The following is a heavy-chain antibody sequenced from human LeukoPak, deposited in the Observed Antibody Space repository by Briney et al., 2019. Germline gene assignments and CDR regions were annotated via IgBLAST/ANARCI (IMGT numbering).Heavy chain of an antibody. Sequence: SETLSLTCTVSGGSISSSSYYWGWIRQPPGKGLEWIGTIYYSGSTYYNPSLKSRVTISVDTSKNQFSLKLSSVTAADTAVYYCARDRGSSSSKFLDYWGQGTLATVSS. J-gene: IGHJ4*02. CDR3: ARDRGSSSSKFLDY. CDR1: GGSISSSSYY. D-gene: IGHD6-6*01. CDR2: IYYSGST. V-gene: IGHV4-39*07.